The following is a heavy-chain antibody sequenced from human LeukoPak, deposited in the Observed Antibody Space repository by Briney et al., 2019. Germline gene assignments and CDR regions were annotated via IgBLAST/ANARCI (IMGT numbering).Heavy chain of an antibody. J-gene: IGHJ4*02. V-gene: IGHV3-21*01. CDR3: ARQIVVVPADHFDY. D-gene: IGHD2-2*01. CDR2: ISSSSSYI. Sequence: AGGSLRLSCAASGFTFSTYTMYWVRHPPGKGLEWVSSISSSSSYIYYADSVKGRFTISRDNAKNSLYLQMNSLRAEDTAVYYCARQIVVVPADHFDYWGQGTLVTVSS. CDR1: GFTFSTYT.